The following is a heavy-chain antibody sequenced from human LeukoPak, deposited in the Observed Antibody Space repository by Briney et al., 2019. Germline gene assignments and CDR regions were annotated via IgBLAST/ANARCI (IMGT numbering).Heavy chain of an antibody. Sequence: PGGSLRLSCAASGFTFSSYSMNWVRQAPGKGLQWVSSISSSSRYIYYADSLKGRFTISRDNAKNSLYLQMNSLRAEDTAVYYCARARVSTVTTWVGFDIWGQGTRVTVSS. V-gene: IGHV3-21*01. J-gene: IGHJ3*02. CDR1: GFTFSSYS. CDR3: ARARVSTVTTWVGFDI. D-gene: IGHD4-17*01. CDR2: ISSSSRYI.